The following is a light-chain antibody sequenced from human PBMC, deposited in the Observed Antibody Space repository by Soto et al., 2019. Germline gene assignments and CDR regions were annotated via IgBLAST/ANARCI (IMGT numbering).Light chain of an antibody. CDR3: QQYYSFPWT. J-gene: IGKJ1*01. CDR2: AAS. Sequence: DIQMTQSPSSLSASVADRVTITCRASQSIRRSLNWYQQKPGKAPKLLIYAASTLQSGVPSRFSGSGSGTDFTLTISCLQSEDFATYYCQQYYSFPWTFGQGTTVDIK. CDR1: QSIRRS. V-gene: IGKV1-39*01.